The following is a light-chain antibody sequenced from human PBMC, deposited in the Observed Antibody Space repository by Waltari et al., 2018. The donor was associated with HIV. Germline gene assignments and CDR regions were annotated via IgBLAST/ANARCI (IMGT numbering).Light chain of an antibody. CDR2: EAT. Sequence: QSALTQPPSASGSPGQSVTISCTGTSSDVGGYNFVSWYQQHPGKAPKLLIFEATKRPSGVPDRFSGSKSGNTASLTVSGLQAEDEADYYCSSYAGSYTFYVFGTGTKVTVL. CDR1: SSDVGGYNF. V-gene: IGLV2-8*01. CDR3: SSYAGSYTFYV. J-gene: IGLJ1*01.